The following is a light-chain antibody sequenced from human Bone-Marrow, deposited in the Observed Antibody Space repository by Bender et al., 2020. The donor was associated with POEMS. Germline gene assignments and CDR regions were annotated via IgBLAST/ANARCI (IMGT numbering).Light chain of an antibody. J-gene: IGLJ1*01. V-gene: IGLV2-23*02. CDR3: CSSAGSYTYV. CDR2: EVS. Sequence: QSALTQPASVSGSPGQSITISCTGTNNDVGNFNLVSWFQHLPGKAPKLVIFEVSKRPSGISLRFSGSKSGNSASLTISGLQADDEADYYCCSSAGSYTYVFGTGTKVTVL. CDR1: NNDVGNFNL.